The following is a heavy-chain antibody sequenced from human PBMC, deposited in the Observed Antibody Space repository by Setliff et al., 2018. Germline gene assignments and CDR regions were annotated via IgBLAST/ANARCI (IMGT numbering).Heavy chain of an antibody. D-gene: IGHD3-10*01. CDR1: GESFSNNY. CDR3: ARRWNFEPYGSVIHDAFDM. V-gene: IGHV4-34*01. J-gene: IGHJ3*02. CDR2: SNHSGST. Sequence: SETLSLTCSVYGESFSNNYWSWIRQPPGKGLEWIGESNHSGSTSYNPSLKSRLAMSVDTSKNQFSLKLTSVTAADTAVYYCARRWNFEPYGSVIHDAFDMWGQGSMVTVSS.